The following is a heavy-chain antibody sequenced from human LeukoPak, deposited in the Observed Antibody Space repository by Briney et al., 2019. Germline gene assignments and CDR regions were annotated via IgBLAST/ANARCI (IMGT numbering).Heavy chain of an antibody. V-gene: IGHV4-34*01. CDR2: INHSGST. CDR1: GGSFSGYY. CDR3: ARVTYSSGWYYYYYGMDV. D-gene: IGHD6-19*01. J-gene: IGHJ6*02. Sequence: SETLSLTCAVYGGSFSGYYWSWIRQPPGKGLGWIGEINHSGSTNYNPSLKSRVTISVDTSKNQFSLKLSSVTAADTAVYYCARVTYSSGWYYYYYGMDVWGQGTTVTVSS.